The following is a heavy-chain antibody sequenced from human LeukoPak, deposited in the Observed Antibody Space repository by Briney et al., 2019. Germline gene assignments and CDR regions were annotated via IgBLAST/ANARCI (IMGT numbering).Heavy chain of an antibody. J-gene: IGHJ5*02. V-gene: IGHV1-18*01. Sequence: ASVKVSCKASGATLNSHGVNWVRQAPGQGLEWIGWISGYNGNTNSARKVQGRVTLTRDASTSTAYMELRNLRFDDTAIYFCARANMVFGVDIEQNWFDLWGQGTRVIVSS. CDR3: ARANMVFGVDIEQNWFDL. CDR1: GATLNSHG. CDR2: ISGYNGNT. D-gene: IGHD3-3*01.